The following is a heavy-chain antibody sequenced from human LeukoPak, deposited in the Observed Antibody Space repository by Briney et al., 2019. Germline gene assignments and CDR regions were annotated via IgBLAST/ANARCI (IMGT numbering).Heavy chain of an antibody. CDR1: GFTFSSYW. CDR2: IKQDGSEK. Sequence: GGSLRLSCAASGFTFSSYWMSWVRQAPGKGLEWVANIKQDGSEKYYVDSVKGRFTISRDNAKNSLYLQMNSLRAEDTAVYYCARDLFWEYYDSSGSTGYYYYMDVWGKGTTVTVSS. V-gene: IGHV3-7*01. J-gene: IGHJ6*03. CDR3: ARDLFWEYYDSSGSTGYYYYMDV. D-gene: IGHD3-22*01.